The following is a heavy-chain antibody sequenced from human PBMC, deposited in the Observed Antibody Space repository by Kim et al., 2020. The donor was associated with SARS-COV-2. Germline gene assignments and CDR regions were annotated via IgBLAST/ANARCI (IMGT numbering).Heavy chain of an antibody. CDR3: ARGCSGGSCLDY. Sequence: YYADPVKGRCTISRDNSKNTLYLQMNSLRAEDTAVYYCARGCSGGSCLDYWGQGTLVTVSS. D-gene: IGHD2-15*01. J-gene: IGHJ4*02. V-gene: IGHV3-53*01.